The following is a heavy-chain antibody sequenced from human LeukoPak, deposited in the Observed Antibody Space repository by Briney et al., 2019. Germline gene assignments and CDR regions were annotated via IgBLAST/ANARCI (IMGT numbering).Heavy chain of an antibody. V-gene: IGHV3-11*06. CDR2: ISENSGDT. CDR1: GFTFSASY. J-gene: IGHJ6*03. CDR3: ARGVRDILSGYYTDYYFYYMDV. Sequence: GGSLRLSCVASGFTFSASYMTWVRQPPGKGLEWLSYISENSGDTNYADSVKGRFTVSRDNAKNSLYLQMNSLRAEDTAVYYCARGVRDILSGYYTDYYFYYMDVWGKGTTVAVSS. D-gene: IGHD3-9*01.